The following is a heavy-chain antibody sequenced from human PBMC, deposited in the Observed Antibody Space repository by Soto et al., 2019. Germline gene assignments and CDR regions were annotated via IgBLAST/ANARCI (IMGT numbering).Heavy chain of an antibody. J-gene: IGHJ6*03. CDR2: IYYSGST. CDR1: GGSISSSSYY. Sequence: QLQLQGSGPGLVKPSETLSLTCTVSGGSISSSSYYWGWIRQPPGKGLEWIGSIYYSGSTYYNPSLKSRVTISVDTSKNQFSLKLSSVTAADTAVYYCARQSEYSSSSGVPAYYYYYMDVWGKGTTVTVSS. V-gene: IGHV4-39*01. D-gene: IGHD6-6*01. CDR3: ARQSEYSSSSGVPAYYYYYMDV.